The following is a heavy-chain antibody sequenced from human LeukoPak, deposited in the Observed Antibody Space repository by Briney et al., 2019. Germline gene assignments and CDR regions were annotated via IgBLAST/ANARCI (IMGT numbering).Heavy chain of an antibody. CDR2: ISGSGGST. CDR1: GFTFSSYA. J-gene: IGHJ4*02. V-gene: IGHV3-23*01. Sequence: GGSLRLSCAASGFTFSSYAMGWVRQAPGKGLEWVSAISGSGGSTYYADSVKGRFTISRDNSKNTLYLQMNSLRAEDTAVYYCAKAGGYCTNGVCLYYFDYWGQGTLVTVSS. D-gene: IGHD2-8*01. CDR3: AKAGGYCTNGVCLYYFDY.